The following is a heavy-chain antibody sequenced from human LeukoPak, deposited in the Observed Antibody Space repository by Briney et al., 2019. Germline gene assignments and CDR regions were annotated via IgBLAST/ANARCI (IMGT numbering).Heavy chain of an antibody. Sequence: GGSLRLSCAASGFTFGDYYMRWIRQAPGKGLEWVSYISGSASTIYYADYAESVQGRFTISRHNAKNSLYLQMSSLRAEDTAVYYCASGDFWRGHYRALLDYWGQGTLVTVSS. V-gene: IGHV3-11*01. J-gene: IGHJ4*02. CDR2: ISGSASTI. CDR3: ASGDFWRGHYRALLDY. D-gene: IGHD3-3*01. CDR1: GFTFGDYY.